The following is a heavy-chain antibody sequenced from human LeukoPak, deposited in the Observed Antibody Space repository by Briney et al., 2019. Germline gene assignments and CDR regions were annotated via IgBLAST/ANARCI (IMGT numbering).Heavy chain of an antibody. CDR2: ISSSGITI. Sequence: PGGSLRLSCAASGFTFRDYSMNWIRQAPGKGLEWVSYISSSGITIYYADSVKGRFTISRDNAKNSLHLQMNSLRAEDTAVYYCAKKGALLRYFDWLPRNSYYYGMDVWGQGTTVTVSS. V-gene: IGHV3-11*04. D-gene: IGHD3-9*01. CDR1: GFTFRDYS. CDR3: AKKGALLRYFDWLPRNSYYYGMDV. J-gene: IGHJ6*02.